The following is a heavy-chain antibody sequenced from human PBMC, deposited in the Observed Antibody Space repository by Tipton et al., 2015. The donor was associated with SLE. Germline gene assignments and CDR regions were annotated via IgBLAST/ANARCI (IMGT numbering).Heavy chain of an antibody. J-gene: IGHJ1*01. V-gene: IGHV4-59*08. CDR3: AGPYGDYGFFKY. CDR1: GVSISDHY. CDR2: VFYSGSS. D-gene: IGHD4-17*01. Sequence: TLSLTCTVSGVSISDHYWTWIRQPPGKGLEWLAYVFYSGSSNFNRAHYNPSLKSRVTISVDTSKNQFSLNLSSVTAADTAVYYCAGPYGDYGFFKYWGQGARIIVSS.